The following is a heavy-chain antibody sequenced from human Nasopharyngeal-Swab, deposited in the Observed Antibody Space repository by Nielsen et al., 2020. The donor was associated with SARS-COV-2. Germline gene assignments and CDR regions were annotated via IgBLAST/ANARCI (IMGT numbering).Heavy chain of an antibody. Sequence: GGSLRLSCTASGFTFGDYAMSWVRQAPGKGLEWVGFIRSKAYGGTTEYAASVKGRFTISRDDSKSIAYLQMNSLKTEDTAVYYCTRLFKSGSYGGYWGQGTLVTVSS. D-gene: IGHD1-26*01. J-gene: IGHJ4*02. CDR1: GFTFGDYA. CDR2: IRSKAYGGTT. V-gene: IGHV3-49*04. CDR3: TRLFKSGSYGGY.